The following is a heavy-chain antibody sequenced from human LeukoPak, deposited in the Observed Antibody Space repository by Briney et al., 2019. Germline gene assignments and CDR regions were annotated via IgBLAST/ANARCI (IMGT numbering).Heavy chain of an antibody. D-gene: IGHD2-21*02. Sequence: HPGGYLRLSCAASGFTFSSYAMSWVRQAPGKGLEWVSAISGRGGSTYYADSVKGRFTISRDNSKNTLYLQMNSLRAEDTAVYYCAKQHIVVVTATHDYWGQGTLVTVSS. V-gene: IGHV3-23*01. CDR1: GFTFSSYA. CDR3: AKQHIVVVTATHDY. J-gene: IGHJ4*02. CDR2: ISGRGGST.